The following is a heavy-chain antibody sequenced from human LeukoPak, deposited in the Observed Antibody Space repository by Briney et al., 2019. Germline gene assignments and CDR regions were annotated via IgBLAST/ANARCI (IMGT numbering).Heavy chain of an antibody. CDR2: IYPGDSDT. D-gene: IGHD5-12*01. CDR3: ARQLGQWLRTRQYYYGLDV. V-gene: IGHV5-51*01. J-gene: IGHJ6*02. CDR1: GYSFTSYW. Sequence: GESLKISCKGSGYSFTSYWIGWVRQMPGKGLEWMGIIYPGDSDTRYSPSFQGQVTISADKSISTAYLQWSSLKASDTAMYYCARQLGQWLRTRQYYYGLDVWGQGTTVTVSS.